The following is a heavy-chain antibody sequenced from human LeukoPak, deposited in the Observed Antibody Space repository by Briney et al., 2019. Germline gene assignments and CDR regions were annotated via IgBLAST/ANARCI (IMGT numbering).Heavy chain of an antibody. CDR3: ARDLNYYDSSGFWDY. D-gene: IGHD3-22*01. J-gene: IGHJ4*02. Sequence: KPSETLSLTCAVSGYSISSGYYWGWIRQPPGKGLEWIGSIYHSGSTYYNPSLKSRVTISVDTSKNQFSLKLSSVTAADTAVYYCARDLNYYDSSGFWDYWGQGTLVTVSS. V-gene: IGHV4-38-2*02. CDR2: IYHSGST. CDR1: GYSISSGYY.